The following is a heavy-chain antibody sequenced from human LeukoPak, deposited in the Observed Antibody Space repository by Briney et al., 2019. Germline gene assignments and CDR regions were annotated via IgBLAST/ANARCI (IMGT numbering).Heavy chain of an antibody. J-gene: IGHJ4*02. CDR1: GYSISSGYY. D-gene: IGHD1-26*01. CDR2: IYHSGST. CDR3: ARLRVGTQYYFDY. V-gene: IGHV4-38-2*01. Sequence: PSETLSLTCAVSGYSISSGYYWGWIRQPPGKGLEWIGSIYHSGSTHYNPSLKSRVTISVDTSKNQFSLKLSSVTAADTAVYYCARLRVGTQYYFDYWGQGTLVTVSS.